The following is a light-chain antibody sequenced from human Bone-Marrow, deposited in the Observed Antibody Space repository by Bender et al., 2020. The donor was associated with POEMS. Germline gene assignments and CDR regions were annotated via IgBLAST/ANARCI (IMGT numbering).Light chain of an antibody. Sequence: QSALTQPRSVSGSPGQSVTISCTGSSSNTGSGYDINWYQHLPGTAPKLLIYGYNNRPSGVPDRFSGSKSGTSASLAITGLQAEAEADYYCQSYDNSLAGWVFGGGTKLTVL. J-gene: IGLJ3*02. CDR1: SSNTGSGYD. V-gene: IGLV1-40*01. CDR3: QSYDNSLAGWV. CDR2: GYN.